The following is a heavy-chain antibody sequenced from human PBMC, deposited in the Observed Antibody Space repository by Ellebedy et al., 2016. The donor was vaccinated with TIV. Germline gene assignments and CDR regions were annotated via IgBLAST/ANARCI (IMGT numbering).Heavy chain of an antibody. CDR3: AREEGFGGAWFDP. CDR2: IYTSGST. Sequence: MPSETLSLTCTVSGGSISSYYWSWIRQPAGKGLEWIGRIYTSGSTNYNPSLKSRITISMDTSKNQIALMVRSVTAADTAIYYCAREEGFGGAWFDPWGQGTLVIVSS. D-gene: IGHD3-10*01. V-gene: IGHV4-4*07. CDR1: GGSISSYY. J-gene: IGHJ5*02.